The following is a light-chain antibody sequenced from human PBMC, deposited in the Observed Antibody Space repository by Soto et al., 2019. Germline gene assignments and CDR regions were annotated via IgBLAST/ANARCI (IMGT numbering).Light chain of an antibody. V-gene: IGKV3-15*01. J-gene: IGKJ5*01. CDR2: GAS. CDR3: QQYNNWPPRVT. Sequence: EIVMTQSPATLSVSPGERATLSCRASQSVSSNLAWYQQKPGQAPRLLIYGASTRATGIPARFSGSGSGTEFTLTISSLQSEDFAVYYCQQYNNWPPRVTFGQGTRLEIE. CDR1: QSVSSN.